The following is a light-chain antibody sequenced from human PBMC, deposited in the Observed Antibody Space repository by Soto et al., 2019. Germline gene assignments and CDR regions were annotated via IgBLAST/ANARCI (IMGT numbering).Light chain of an antibody. V-gene: IGKV3-20*01. J-gene: IGKJ5*01. CDR1: ARIYSAY. CDR3: QQYGNSPIT. CDR2: GTS. Sequence: EVVLTQSPGTLSLSRGERATLSCRASARIYSAYLGWYQQKPGQAPRLLIYGTSSRATGIPDRFSGSGSGTDFTLTISRLEPEDCAVYYCQQYGNSPITFGQGTRLEIK.